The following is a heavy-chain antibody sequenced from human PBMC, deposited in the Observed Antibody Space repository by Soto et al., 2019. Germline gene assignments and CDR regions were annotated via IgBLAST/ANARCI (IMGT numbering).Heavy chain of an antibody. CDR2: IIPIFGTA. Sequence: QVQLVQSGAEVKKPGSSVKVSCKASGGTFSSYAISWVRQAPGQGLEWMGGIIPIFGTANYAQKFQGRVTITADESTSTAYMELSSLRSEDTAVYYCASDHIVVVTAIPGGDAFDIWGQGTMVTVSS. CDR1: GGTFSSYA. CDR3: ASDHIVVVTAIPGGDAFDI. D-gene: IGHD2-21*02. J-gene: IGHJ3*02. V-gene: IGHV1-69*01.